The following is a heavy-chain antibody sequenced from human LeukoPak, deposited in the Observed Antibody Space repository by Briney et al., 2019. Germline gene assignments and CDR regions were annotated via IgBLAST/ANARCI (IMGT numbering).Heavy chain of an antibody. J-gene: IGHJ3*02. Sequence: GASVKVSCKASGYTFTSYGISWVRQAPGQGLEWMGWISAYNGNTNYAQKLQGRVTMTTDTSTSTAYMELRSLRSEDTAVYYCARGLDDILTGYSSDAFDIWGQGTMVTVSS. D-gene: IGHD3-9*01. CDR2: ISAYNGNT. CDR1: GYTFTSYG. CDR3: ARGLDDILTGYSSDAFDI. V-gene: IGHV1-18*01.